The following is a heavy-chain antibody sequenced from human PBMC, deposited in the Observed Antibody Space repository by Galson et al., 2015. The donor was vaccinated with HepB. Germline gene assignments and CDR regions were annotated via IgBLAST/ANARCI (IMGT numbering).Heavy chain of an antibody. CDR2: IYYSGST. V-gene: IGHV4-59*01. CDR1: GGSISSYY. D-gene: IGHD3-16*01. Sequence: DTLSLTCTVSGGSISSYYWSWIRQPPGKGLEWIGYIYYSGSTNYNPSLKSRVTISVDTSKNQFSLKLSSVTAADTAVYYCASVWPEGLRDYYFDYWGQGTLGTVSS. J-gene: IGHJ4*02. CDR3: ASVWPEGLRDYYFDY.